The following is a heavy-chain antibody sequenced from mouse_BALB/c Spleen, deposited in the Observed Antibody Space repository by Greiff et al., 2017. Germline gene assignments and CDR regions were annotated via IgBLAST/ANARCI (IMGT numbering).Heavy chain of an antibody. Sequence: EVKLVESGPSLVKPSQTLSLTCSVTGDSITSGYWNWIRKFPGNKLEYMGYISYSGSTYYNPSLKSRISITRDTSKNQYYLQLNSVTTEDTATYYCAGGDYSWFAYWGQGTLVTVSA. V-gene: IGHV3-8*02. CDR1: GDSITSGY. D-gene: IGHD2-4*01. CDR3: AGGDYSWFAY. CDR2: ISYSGST. J-gene: IGHJ3*01.